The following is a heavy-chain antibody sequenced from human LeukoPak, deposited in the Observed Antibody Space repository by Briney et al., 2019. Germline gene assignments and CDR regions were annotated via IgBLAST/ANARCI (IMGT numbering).Heavy chain of an antibody. CDR1: GFSFSNYG. CDR3: ARQHTAWFVDY. Sequence: GGSLRPSCAASGFSFSNYGMSWVRQAPGKGLEWVSGASANGASTYSEDSVKGRFIISRDNSKNMVFLQMNSLRAEDTAVYYCARQHTAWFVDYWGQGILVTVSS. CDR2: ASANGAST. V-gene: IGHV3-23*01. D-gene: IGHD3-9*01. J-gene: IGHJ4*02.